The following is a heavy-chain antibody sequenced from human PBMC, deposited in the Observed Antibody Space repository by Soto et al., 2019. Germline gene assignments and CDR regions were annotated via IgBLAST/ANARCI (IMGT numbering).Heavy chain of an antibody. Sequence: SVKVSCKVSGYTLTELSMHWVRQAPGKGLEWMGGFDPEDGETIYAQKFQGRVTMTEDTSTDTAYMELSSLRSEDTAVYYCAISDPKYCSSTSCYDDYFDYWGQRTLVTVSS. CDR2: FDPEDGET. J-gene: IGHJ4*02. D-gene: IGHD2-2*01. V-gene: IGHV1-24*01. CDR1: GYTLTELS. CDR3: AISDPKYCSSTSCYDDYFDY.